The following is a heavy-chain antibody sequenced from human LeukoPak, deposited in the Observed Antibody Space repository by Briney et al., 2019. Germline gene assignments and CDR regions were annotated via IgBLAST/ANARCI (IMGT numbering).Heavy chain of an antibody. J-gene: IGHJ4*02. Sequence: PSETLSLTCSVSGGSFSRYSWNWIRQPPGKRLEWIGYVYNGGTNYNPSLKSRVTMSVDTSKKRFSLTLTSVNAADTAVYYCARDTTLDEGSSRYGFDYWGQGTLATVSS. D-gene: IGHD6-13*01. CDR3: ARDTTLDEGSSRYGFDY. V-gene: IGHV4-59*01. CDR1: GGSFSRYS. CDR2: VYNGGT.